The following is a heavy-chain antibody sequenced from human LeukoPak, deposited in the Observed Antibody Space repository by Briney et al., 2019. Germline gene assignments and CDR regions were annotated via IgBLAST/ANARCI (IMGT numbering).Heavy chain of an antibody. V-gene: IGHV3-9*01. J-gene: IGHJ4*02. CDR2: ISWNSGSI. D-gene: IGHD6-13*01. Sequence: GGSLRLSCAASGFTLDDYAVLCVRQAPGEGLEWVSGISWNSGSIGYADSVRGRFTISRDNAKNSLYLQMNSLRGEDAALYYCEKVERPIAAAGPGDYWGERTLVSVSS. CDR1: GFTLDDYA. CDR3: EKVERPIAAAGPGDY.